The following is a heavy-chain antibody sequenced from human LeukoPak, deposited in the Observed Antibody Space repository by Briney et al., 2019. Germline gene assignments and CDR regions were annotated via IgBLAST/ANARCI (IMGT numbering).Heavy chain of an antibody. J-gene: IGHJ5*02. V-gene: IGHV4-34*01. CDR3: ARGHHTARFDP. Sequence: SETLSLTCAVYGGSFSGYYWSWIRQPPGKGLEWIGEINHSGSTNYNPSLESRVTISVDTSKNQFSLKLSSVTAADTAVYYCARGHHTARFDPWGQGTLVTVSS. D-gene: IGHD2-21*02. CDR1: GGSFSGYY. CDR2: INHSGST.